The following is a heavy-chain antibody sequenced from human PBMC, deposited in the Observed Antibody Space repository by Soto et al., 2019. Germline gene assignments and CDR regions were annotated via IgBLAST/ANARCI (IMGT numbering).Heavy chain of an antibody. CDR3: ARCSGWYGQCYFDC. CDR1: GSIAVRST. J-gene: IGHJ4*02. CDR2: LYSDGRT. V-gene: IGHV3-53*02. D-gene: IGHD6-13*01. Sequence: DVQLVETGGGLIQPGGSLSLSCEASGSIAVRSTRSWVGKAPGRGLEWVSVLYSDGRTYYADSVKGRFTISRDNSKNTLYLQMNSLSAEDTAVYYCARCSGWYGQCYFDCWGQGTLVTVSS.